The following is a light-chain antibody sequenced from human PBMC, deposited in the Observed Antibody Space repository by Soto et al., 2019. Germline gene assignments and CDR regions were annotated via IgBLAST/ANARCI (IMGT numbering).Light chain of an antibody. CDR3: RQRSNWPRRT. J-gene: IGKJ5*01. Sequence: EIVLTQSPATLSLFPGERATLSCRASQSVSSCLAGYHQKPRDHPTLLLYDASNSGAASPPRWSGGSSGGTVSPPTISLETQDFAVYYCRQRSNWPRRTFGQGTRLEIK. CDR1: QSVSSC. V-gene: IGKV3-11*02. CDR2: DAS.